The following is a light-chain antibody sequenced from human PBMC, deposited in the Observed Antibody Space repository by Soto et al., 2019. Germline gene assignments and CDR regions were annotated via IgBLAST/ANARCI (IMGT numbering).Light chain of an antibody. V-gene: IGKV3-11*01. CDR1: QSVSSY. CDR3: QRRSNWLET. J-gene: IGKJ2*01. CDR2: DAS. Sequence: EIVLTQSPATLSLSPGERATLSCRASQSVSSYLAWYQQKPGQAPRLLIYDASNRATGIPARFSGSGSGTDFTLTISSLEPEDFAVYYCQRRSNWLETFGQGTKLEIK.